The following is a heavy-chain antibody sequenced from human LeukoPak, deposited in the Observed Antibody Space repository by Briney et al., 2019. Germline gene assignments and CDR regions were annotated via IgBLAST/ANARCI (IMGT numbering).Heavy chain of an antibody. V-gene: IGHV1-3*01. D-gene: IGHD6-13*01. J-gene: IGHJ5*02. Sequence: ASVKVSCKASGYTFTSYAMHWVRQAPGQRLEWMGWINAGNGNTKYSQKFQGRVTITRDTSASTAYMELSSLRSEDTAVYYCVRVMAAAGIWWFDPWGQGTLVTVSS. CDR1: GYTFTSYA. CDR3: VRVMAAAGIWWFDP. CDR2: INAGNGNT.